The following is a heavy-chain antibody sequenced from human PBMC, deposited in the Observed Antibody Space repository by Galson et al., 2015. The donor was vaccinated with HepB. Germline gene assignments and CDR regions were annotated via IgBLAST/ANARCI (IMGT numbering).Heavy chain of an antibody. CDR1: GYTFRSYS. Sequence: SVKVSCKASGYTFRSYSFSWVRQAPGQGLEWVGWISPYSGNPKYPQKFQGRVTLTTDTSTTTAYMELRSLRFDDTAVYFCAREQQLVMGDGFDIWGQGTMVTVSS. CDR2: ISPYSGNP. CDR3: AREQQLVMGDGFDI. D-gene: IGHD6-13*01. J-gene: IGHJ3*02. V-gene: IGHV1-18*01.